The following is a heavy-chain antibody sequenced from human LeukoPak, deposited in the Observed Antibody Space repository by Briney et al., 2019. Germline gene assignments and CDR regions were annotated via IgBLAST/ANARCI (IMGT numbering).Heavy chain of an antibody. D-gene: IGHD1-26*01. CDR3: TTYSGAGFEF. V-gene: IGHV3-15*01. Sequence: GGSLRLSCVDSGFTFTNAWMSWVRQAPGKGLEWIGRIKSKTDGETTNYAEPVRGRFTISRDDSKSAVYLQMNSLKIEDTAVYYCTTYSGAGFEFWGQGTLVTISS. J-gene: IGHJ4*02. CDR1: GFTFTNAW. CDR2: IKSKTDGETT.